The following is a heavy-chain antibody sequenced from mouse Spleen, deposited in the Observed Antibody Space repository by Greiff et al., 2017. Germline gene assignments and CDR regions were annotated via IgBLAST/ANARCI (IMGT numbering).Heavy chain of an antibody. CDR2: IYPGNSDT. D-gene: IGHD1-1*02. J-gene: IGHJ4*01. Sequence: EVKLVESGTVLARPGASVKMSCKASGYSFTSYWMHWVKQRPGQGLEWIGAIYPGNSDTSYNQKFKGKAKLTAVTSASTAYMELSSLTNEDSAVYYCTPSLYGGMDYWGQGTSVTVSS. CDR1: GYSFTSYW. CDR3: TPSLYGGMDY. V-gene: IGHV1-5*01.